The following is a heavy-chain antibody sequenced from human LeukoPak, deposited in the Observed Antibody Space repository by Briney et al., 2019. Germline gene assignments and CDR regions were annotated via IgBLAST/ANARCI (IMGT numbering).Heavy chain of an antibody. V-gene: IGHV3-23*01. Sequence: GGSLRLSCAVSGFTFSDSAMSWVRQAPGKGLEWVSAISGSVTSTYYADSVKGRFTISRDNSKNTLYLEMNSLRAEDTAVYYCAKDQSGYSPPYWGSEYWGQGTLVAFSS. CDR1: GFTFSDSA. CDR3: AKDQSGYSPPYWGSEY. D-gene: IGHD7-27*01. CDR2: ISGSVTST. J-gene: IGHJ4*02.